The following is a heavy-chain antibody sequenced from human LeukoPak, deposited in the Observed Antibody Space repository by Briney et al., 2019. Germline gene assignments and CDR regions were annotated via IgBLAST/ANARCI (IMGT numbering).Heavy chain of an antibody. D-gene: IGHD5-18*01. CDR3: ARVAIQLSYNNWFDP. CDR1: GYTFTGYY. V-gene: IGHV7-4-1*02. CDR2: INTNTGNP. Sequence: GASVKVSCKASGYTFTGYYMHWVRQAPGQGLEWMGWINTNTGNPTYAQGFTGRFVFSLDTSVSTAYLQISSLKAEDTAVYYCARVAIQLSYNNWFDPWGQGTLVTVSS. J-gene: IGHJ5*02.